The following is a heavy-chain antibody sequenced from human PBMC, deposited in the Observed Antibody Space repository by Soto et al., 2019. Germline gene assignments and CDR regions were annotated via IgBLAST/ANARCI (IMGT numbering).Heavy chain of an antibody. Sequence: PSENPSLTCAVSGYSISSGYYWGWIRQPPGKGLEWIGSIYHSGSTYYNPSLKSRVTISVDTSKNQFSLQLSSVTAADTAVYYCAKDGVPTDYYDNSGYYKNWFDPWGQGTLLTGS. D-gene: IGHD3-22*01. CDR2: IYHSGST. V-gene: IGHV4-38-2*02. J-gene: IGHJ5*02. CDR1: GYSISSGYY. CDR3: AKDGVPTDYYDNSGYYKNWFDP.